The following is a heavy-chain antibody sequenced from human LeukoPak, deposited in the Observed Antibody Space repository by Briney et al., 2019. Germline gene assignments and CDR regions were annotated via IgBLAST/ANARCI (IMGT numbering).Heavy chain of an antibody. D-gene: IGHD3-10*01. CDR1: GGSISSYY. J-gene: IGHJ4*02. CDR3: ARVSAAWFGELLRPADFDY. Sequence: PSETLSLTCTVSGGSISSYYWSWIRQPAGKGLEWIGRIYTSGSTNYNPSLKSRVTISVDTSKNQFSLKLSSVTAADTAVYYCARVSAAWFGELLRPADFDYWGQGTLVTVSS. CDR2: IYTSGST. V-gene: IGHV4-4*07.